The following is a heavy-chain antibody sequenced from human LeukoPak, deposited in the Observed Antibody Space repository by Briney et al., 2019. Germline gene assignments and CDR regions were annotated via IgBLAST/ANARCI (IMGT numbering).Heavy chain of an antibody. V-gene: IGHV1-69*13. CDR1: GGTFSSYA. CDR2: IIPIFGTA. J-gene: IGHJ3*02. D-gene: IGHD5-12*01. Sequence: GASVKVSCKASGGTFSSYAISWVRQAPGQGLEWMGGIIPIFGTANYAQKFQGRVTITADESTSTAYMELSSLRSEDTAVYYCARSGSGYDYGTDAFDIWGQGTMVTVSS. CDR3: ARSGSGYDYGTDAFDI.